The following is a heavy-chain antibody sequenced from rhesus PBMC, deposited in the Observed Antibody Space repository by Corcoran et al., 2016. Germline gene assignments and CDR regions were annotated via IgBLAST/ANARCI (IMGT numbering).Heavy chain of an antibody. D-gene: IGHD2-21*01. CDR3: ARQQNCIGSGCYDYFDY. CDR2: GGGERHSH. V-gene: IGHV4-65*02. CDR1: CSSISSTNR. Sequence: QLQLQESGPGLVKPSETLSLTCAVSCSSISSTNRWTLVHRPPRTGLVWVGNGGGERHSHYPTPHRTSRVTITKATAKHLFFRKWNVVTAADTAVYYCARQQNCIGSGCYDYFDYWGQGVLVTVSS. J-gene: IGHJ4*01.